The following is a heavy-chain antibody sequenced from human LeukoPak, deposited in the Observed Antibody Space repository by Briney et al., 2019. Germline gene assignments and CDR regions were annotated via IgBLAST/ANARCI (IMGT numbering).Heavy chain of an antibody. CDR2: ISGSGGST. CDR3: ARGRGSSGWLYYFDY. CDR1: GFTFSSYA. J-gene: IGHJ4*02. Sequence: PGGSLRLSCAASGFTFSSYAMSWVRQAPGKGLEWVSAISGSGGSTYYADSVKGRFTISRDNSKNTLYLQMNSLRAEDTAVYYCARGRGSSGWLYYFDYWGQGTLVTVSS. D-gene: IGHD6-19*01. V-gene: IGHV3-23*01.